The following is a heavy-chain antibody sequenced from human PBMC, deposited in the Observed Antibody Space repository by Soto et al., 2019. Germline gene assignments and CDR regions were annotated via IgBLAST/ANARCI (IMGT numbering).Heavy chain of an antibody. V-gene: IGHV1-2*02. CDR3: ARDLVVTPYYFDY. D-gene: IGHD2-15*01. CDR2: INPNSGGT. J-gene: IGHJ4*02. CDR1: GYTFTGYY. Sequence: GXSVKVSCEASGYTFTGYYVHWVRQAPGQGLEWMGWINPNSGGTNYAQKFQGRVTMTRDTSISTAYMELSRLRSDDTAVYYCARDLVVTPYYFDYWGQGTLVTVSS.